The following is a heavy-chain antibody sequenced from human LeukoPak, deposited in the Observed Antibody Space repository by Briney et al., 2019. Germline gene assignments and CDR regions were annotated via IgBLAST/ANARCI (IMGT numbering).Heavy chain of an antibody. D-gene: IGHD3-10*01. CDR2: ISGSGGST. CDR1: GFTFSSYG. CDR3: ARGRITMVRGVIIAGSYYFDY. V-gene: IGHV3-23*01. J-gene: IGHJ4*02. Sequence: GGSLRLSCAASGFTFSSYGMSWVRQAPGKGLEWVSAISGSGGSTYYADSVKGRFTISRDNSKNTLYLQMNSLRAEDTAVYYCARGRITMVRGVIIAGSYYFDYWGQETLVTVSS.